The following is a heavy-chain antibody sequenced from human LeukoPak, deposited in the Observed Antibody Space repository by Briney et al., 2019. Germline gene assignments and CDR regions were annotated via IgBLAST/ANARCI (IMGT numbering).Heavy chain of an antibody. CDR1: NYSISNGYF. D-gene: IGHD3-9*01. CDR2: IYTSGST. Sequence: SETLSLTCSVSNYSISNGYFWGWIRQPPGRGLEWIGRIYTSGSTNYNPSLKSRVTISVDTSKNQFSLKLSSVTAADTAVYYCARVGRDILTGYYTGYEDYFDYWGQGTLVTVSS. V-gene: IGHV4-38-2*02. CDR3: ARVGRDILTGYYTGYEDYFDY. J-gene: IGHJ4*02.